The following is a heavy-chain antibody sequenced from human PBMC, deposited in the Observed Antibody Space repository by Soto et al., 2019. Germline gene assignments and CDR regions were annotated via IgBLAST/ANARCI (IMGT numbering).Heavy chain of an antibody. V-gene: IGHV1-18*01. CDR1: GYTFFTYD. CDR3: ARHHGPTTSENWFDP. J-gene: IGHJ5*02. CDR2: ISTYSGDT. Sequence: QVHLVQSGVEVKTPGASVKVSCQASGYTFFTYDISWVRQAPGQGLEGMGWISTYSGDTKYAQKFQGRVTMTTDTSTTTAYLELRSVRSDDTAVYYCARHHGPTTSENWFDPGGQGTLVTVSS. D-gene: IGHD5-12*01.